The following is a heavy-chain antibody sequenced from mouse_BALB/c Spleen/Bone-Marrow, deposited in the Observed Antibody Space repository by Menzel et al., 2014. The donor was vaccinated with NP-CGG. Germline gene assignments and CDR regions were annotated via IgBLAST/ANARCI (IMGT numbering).Heavy chain of an antibody. D-gene: IGHD1-1*01. CDR3: ARGDYGSTYWFAY. Sequence: QVQLQQSGPGLVAPSQSLSITCTVSGFPLSSYGVHWVRQCPGKGLEWLGIIWAGGGTNYNSALMSRLSISEDNSKSQVFLKMNSLQTDDTAMYYCARGDYGSTYWFAYWGQGTLVTVSA. J-gene: IGHJ3*01. V-gene: IGHV2-9*02. CDR2: IWAGGGT. CDR1: GFPLSSYG.